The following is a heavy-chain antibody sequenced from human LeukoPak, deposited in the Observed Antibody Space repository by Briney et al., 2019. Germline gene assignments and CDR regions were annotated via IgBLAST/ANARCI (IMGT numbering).Heavy chain of an antibody. D-gene: IGHD5-24*01. V-gene: IGHV3-23*01. Sequence: PGGSLRLSCAASGFTFSSYAMSWVRQAPGKGLEWVSAISGSGGSTYYADSVKGRFTISRDNSENTLYLQMNSLRAEDTAVYYCAKIPRRDGYNYAFDIWGQGTMVTVSS. CDR1: GFTFSSYA. CDR2: ISGSGGST. J-gene: IGHJ3*02. CDR3: AKIPRRDGYNYAFDI.